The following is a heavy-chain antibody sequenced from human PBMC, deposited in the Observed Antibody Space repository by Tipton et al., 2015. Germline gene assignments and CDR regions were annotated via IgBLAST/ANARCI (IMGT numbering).Heavy chain of an antibody. V-gene: IGHV4-59*01. CDR2: IHSTGST. D-gene: IGHD5-24*01. Sequence: TLSLTCSVSSDSISKYYWSWIRQPPGKGLEWIGYIHSTGSTEYNPSLKSRVSISVDTSKNQFSLRLNSVTAADTAVYYCARDLEHGMDVWGHGTTVTVSS. J-gene: IGHJ6*02. CDR3: ARDLEHGMDV. CDR1: SDSISKYY.